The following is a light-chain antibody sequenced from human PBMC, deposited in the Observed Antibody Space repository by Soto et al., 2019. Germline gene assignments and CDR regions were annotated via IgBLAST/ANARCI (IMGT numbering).Light chain of an antibody. CDR3: QQYDNWPQT. Sequence: EIVMTRSPATLSVSPGDRATLSCRASQSVSSNLGWYQQKPGQAPRLLIYGASTRATDIPARFSGSGSGTEFTLTISSLQSEDFAVYYCQQYDNWPQTFGQGTKVDIK. CDR2: GAS. CDR1: QSVSSN. V-gene: IGKV3-15*01. J-gene: IGKJ1*01.